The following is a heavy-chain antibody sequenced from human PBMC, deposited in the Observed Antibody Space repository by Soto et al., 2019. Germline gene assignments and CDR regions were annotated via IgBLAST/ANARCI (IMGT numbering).Heavy chain of an antibody. CDR2: ISGSGGST. D-gene: IGHD2-2*02. V-gene: IGHV3-23*01. Sequence: GESLKISCAASGFTFSSYAMSWVRQAPGKGLEWVSAISGSGGSTYYADSVKGRLTISRDNSKNTLYLQMNSLRAEDTAVYYCAKDSPYTVETTDVGVYWGQGTLVTVSS. CDR1: GFTFSSYA. J-gene: IGHJ4*02. CDR3: AKDSPYTVETTDVGVY.